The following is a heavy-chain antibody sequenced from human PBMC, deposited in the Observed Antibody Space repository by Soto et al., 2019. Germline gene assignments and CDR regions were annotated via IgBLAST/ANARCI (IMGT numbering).Heavy chain of an antibody. Sequence: EELLVESGGGLVQPGGSLRLSCAASGFTFSSYWMSWVRQTPGKGLEWVANMNRDGTEKYYVDSVAGRFTISRDNARNALYLQTNNLRVDDTAVYYCARDPNSGYDRGRNYWGQGTLVSVSS. V-gene: IGHV3-7*05. CDR3: ARDPNSGYDRGRNY. CDR2: MNRDGTEK. D-gene: IGHD5-12*01. CDR1: GFTFSSYW. J-gene: IGHJ4*02.